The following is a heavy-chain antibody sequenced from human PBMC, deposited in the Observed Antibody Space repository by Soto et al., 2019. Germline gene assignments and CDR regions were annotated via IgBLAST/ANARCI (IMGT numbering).Heavy chain of an antibody. V-gene: IGHV3-48*01. CDR1: GFTFSSYS. D-gene: IGHD3-3*01. CDR3: ARRQGYTIFGRYYYYYMDV. CDR2: ISSSSSTI. J-gene: IGHJ6*03. Sequence: GGSLRLSCAASGFTFSSYSMNWVRQAPGKGLEWVSYISSSSSTIYYADSVKGRFTISRDNAKNSLYLQMNSLRAEDTAVYYCARRQGYTIFGRYYYYYMDVWGKGTTVTVS.